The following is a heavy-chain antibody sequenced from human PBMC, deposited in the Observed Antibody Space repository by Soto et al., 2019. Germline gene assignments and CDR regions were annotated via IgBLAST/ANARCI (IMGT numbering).Heavy chain of an antibody. CDR1: GFTFGNFA. CDR2: ISGSGGDT. CDR3: ARTESSGWSTRYGMDV. Sequence: EVQLLESGGGLVQPGRSLRLSCAVSGFTFGNFAMTWVRQAPGKGLEWVSGISGSGGDTYYADSVKGRFTISRDNSKNTLYLQMSSLRADDTATCYCARTESSGWSTRYGMDVWGQGTTVTVSS. J-gene: IGHJ6*02. V-gene: IGHV3-23*01. D-gene: IGHD6-19*01.